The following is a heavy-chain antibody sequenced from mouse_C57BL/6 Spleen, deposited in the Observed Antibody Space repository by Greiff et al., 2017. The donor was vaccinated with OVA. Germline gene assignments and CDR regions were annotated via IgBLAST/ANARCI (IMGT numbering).Heavy chain of an antibody. J-gene: IGHJ1*03. D-gene: IGHD1-1*01. CDR1: GYTLTDYY. CDR3: AKIYYYGSGGYFDV. V-gene: IGHV1-26*01. Sequence: VQLQQSGPELVKPGASVKISCKASGYTLTDYYMNWVKQSHGKSLEWIGDINPNNGGTSYNQKFKGKATLTVDKSSSTAYMELRSLTSEDSAVYYCAKIYYYGSGGYFDVWGTGTTVTVSS. CDR2: INPNNGGT.